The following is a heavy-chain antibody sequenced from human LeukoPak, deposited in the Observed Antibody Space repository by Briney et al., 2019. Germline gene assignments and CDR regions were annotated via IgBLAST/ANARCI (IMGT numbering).Heavy chain of an antibody. CDR3: ARHFVRSGSYWADY. J-gene: IGHJ4*02. CDR2: IYHSGST. V-gene: IGHV4-38-2*01. D-gene: IGHD1-26*01. Sequence: SETLSLTCAVSGYSISSGYCWDWIRQSPGEGLEWIGIIYHSGSTYYNPSLKSRVTISVDTSKNQFSLRVTSVTAADTAVYYCARHFVRSGSYWADYWGQGTLVTVSS. CDR1: GYSISSGYC.